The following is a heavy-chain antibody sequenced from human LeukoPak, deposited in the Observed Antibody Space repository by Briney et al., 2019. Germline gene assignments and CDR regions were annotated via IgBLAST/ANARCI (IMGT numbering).Heavy chain of an antibody. V-gene: IGHV3-30*18. J-gene: IGHJ4*02. Sequence: PGRSLRLSCAASGSTFSDYAMHWVRQAPGRGPEWVAVISHDATTESYADSVKGRFTISRDTSKKTLYLQMNSLSEEDTAVYYCAKNLELWFGELLYFDSWGQGTLVTVFS. CDR1: GSTFSDYA. CDR2: ISHDATTE. CDR3: AKNLELWFGELLYFDS. D-gene: IGHD3-10*01.